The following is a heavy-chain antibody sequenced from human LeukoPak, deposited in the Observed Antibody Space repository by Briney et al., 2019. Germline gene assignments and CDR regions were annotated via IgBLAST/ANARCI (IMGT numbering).Heavy chain of an antibody. Sequence: GGSLRLSCAASGFTFSTYSMNWVRQAPGKGLEWVSSISSSSSYIYYADSVKGRFTISRGNSKNMLYLQMNSLRADDTAVYYCARSLRVRGVPDYMDFWGKGTTVIISS. D-gene: IGHD3-10*01. CDR3: ARSLRVRGVPDYMDF. V-gene: IGHV3-21*04. CDR1: GFTFSTYS. J-gene: IGHJ6*03. CDR2: ISSSSSYI.